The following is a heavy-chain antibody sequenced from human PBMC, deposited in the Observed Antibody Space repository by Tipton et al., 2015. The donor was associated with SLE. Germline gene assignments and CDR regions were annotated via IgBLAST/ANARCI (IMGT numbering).Heavy chain of an antibody. Sequence: SLRLSCEASGFKFNSYGIYWVRQAPGKGLEWVTFIRYDGSRKYYADSVKGRLTISRDDSKNTFYLQMNSLRPEDTAMYYCVVTPGYWGQGTLVTVSS. CDR2: IRYDGSRK. J-gene: IGHJ4*02. CDR1: GFKFNSYG. V-gene: IGHV3-30*02. D-gene: IGHD3-16*02. CDR3: VVTPGY.